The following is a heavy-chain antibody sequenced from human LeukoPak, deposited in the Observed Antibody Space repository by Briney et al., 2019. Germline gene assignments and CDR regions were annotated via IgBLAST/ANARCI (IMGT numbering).Heavy chain of an antibody. CDR1: GFTLRDNY. CDR3: ASGGHDSSGDYYFDY. CDR2: IYSGSST. Sequence: GGSLRLSCAAPGFTLRDNYMSSVRPAPGKGLEWGSVIYSGSSTYYADSVKGRFTISRDNSKNTLYLQMNSLRAEDTAVYYCASGGHDSSGDYYFDYWGQGTLVTVSS. V-gene: IGHV3-53*01. D-gene: IGHD3-22*01. J-gene: IGHJ4*02.